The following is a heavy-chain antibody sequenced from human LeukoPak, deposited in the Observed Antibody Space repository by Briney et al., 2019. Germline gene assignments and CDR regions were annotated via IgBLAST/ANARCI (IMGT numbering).Heavy chain of an antibody. CDR2: IIPILGIA. Sequence: GSSVKVSCKASGGTFSSYTISWVRQAPGPGLEWMGRIIPILGIANYAQKFQGRVTITADKSTSTAYMELSSLRSEDTAVYYCARAFSGYDYDYWGQGTLVTVSS. CDR1: GGTFSSYT. D-gene: IGHD5-12*01. V-gene: IGHV1-69*02. CDR3: ARAFSGYDYDY. J-gene: IGHJ4*02.